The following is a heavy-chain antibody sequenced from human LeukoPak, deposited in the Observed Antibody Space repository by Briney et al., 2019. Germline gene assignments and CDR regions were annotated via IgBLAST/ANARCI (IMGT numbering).Heavy chain of an antibody. CDR1: GFTFDGYG. CDR3: VRYDFWSGAKGGDY. V-gene: IGHV3-20*04. CDR2: INWNGGST. J-gene: IGHJ4*02. Sequence: PGGSLRLSCVASGFTFDGYGMSWVRQAPEKGLEWVSSINWNGGSTAYVDSVKGRFTISRDNAKNSLYLQMNSLRAEDTALYYCVRYDFWSGAKGGDYWGQGTLVTVSS. D-gene: IGHD3-3*01.